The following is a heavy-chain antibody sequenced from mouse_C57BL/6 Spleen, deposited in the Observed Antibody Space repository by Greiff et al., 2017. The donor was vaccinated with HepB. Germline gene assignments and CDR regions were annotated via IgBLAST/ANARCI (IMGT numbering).Heavy chain of an antibody. D-gene: IGHD2-3*01. CDR1: GYTFTSYT. CDR3: ARDGFYWYFDV. J-gene: IGHJ1*03. V-gene: IGHV1-4*01. Sequence: VKLVESGAELARPGASVKMSCKASGYTFTSYTMHWVKQRPGQGLEWIGYINPSSGYTKYNQKFKDKATLTADKSSSTAYMQLSSLTSEDSAVYYCARDGFYWYFDVWGTGTTVTVSS. CDR2: INPSSGYT.